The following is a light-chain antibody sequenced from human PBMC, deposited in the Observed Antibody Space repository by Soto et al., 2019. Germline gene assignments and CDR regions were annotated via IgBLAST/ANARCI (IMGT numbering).Light chain of an antibody. CDR2: LNSDGSH. Sequence: QSVLTQSPSASASLGASVKLTCTLSSGHSHYAIAWHQQQPEKGPRFLIKLNSDGSHYKGDGIPDRFSGSSSGVERYLTISSLLSEDDADYYCQTWRTGIYVFGTWTKLTGL. V-gene: IGLV4-69*01. CDR3: QTWRTGIYV. CDR1: SGHSHYA. J-gene: IGLJ1*01.